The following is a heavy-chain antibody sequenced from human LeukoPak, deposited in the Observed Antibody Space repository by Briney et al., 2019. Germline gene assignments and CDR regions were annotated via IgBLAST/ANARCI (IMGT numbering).Heavy chain of an antibody. CDR3: ARHTPIRVPGVSGYYFTTDA. V-gene: IGHV4-59*08. Sequence: SETLSLTCSVSGGSIRNFYWSWIRQSPGKGLEWIGFVYYTGSTNYNPSLKSRVTISVDTSKNQFSLKLSSVTAADTAMYYCARHTPIRVPGVSGYYFTTDAWGHGTTVTVSS. CDR2: VYYTGST. J-gene: IGHJ6*02. CDR1: GGSIRNFY. D-gene: IGHD3-10*01.